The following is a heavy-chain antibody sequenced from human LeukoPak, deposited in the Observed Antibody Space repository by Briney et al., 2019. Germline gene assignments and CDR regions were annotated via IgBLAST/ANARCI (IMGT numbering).Heavy chain of an antibody. CDR2: IYYSGSSYHSGST. V-gene: IGHV4-59*01. D-gene: IGHD2-15*01. CDR1: GGSISDYY. J-gene: IGHJ5*02. Sequence: SETLSLTCTVSGGSISDYYWSWIRQPPGKGLEWIGYIYYSGSSYHSGSTNYNPSLKSRVTISVEASENQLSLKLSSVTAADTAVYYCARDRHCSGGSCRRGVGWFDPWGQGTLVTVSS. CDR3: ARDRHCSGGSCRRGVGWFDP.